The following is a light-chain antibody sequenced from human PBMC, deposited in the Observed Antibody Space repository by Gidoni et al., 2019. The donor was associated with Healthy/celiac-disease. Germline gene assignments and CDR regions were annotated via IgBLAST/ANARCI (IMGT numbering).Light chain of an antibody. Sequence: DIQMTQSPSTLSASVGARGTITCRASQSISSWLAWYQQKPGKAPKLLIYDASSLESGVPSRFSGSGSGTEFTLTISSLPPDDFATYYCQQYNSYPWTFGQGTKVEIK. CDR3: QQYNSYPWT. CDR1: QSISSW. J-gene: IGKJ1*01. CDR2: DAS. V-gene: IGKV1-5*01.